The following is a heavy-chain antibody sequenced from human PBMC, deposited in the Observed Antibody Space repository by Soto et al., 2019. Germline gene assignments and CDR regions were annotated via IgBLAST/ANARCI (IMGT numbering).Heavy chain of an antibody. J-gene: IGHJ4*02. Sequence: QVQVEEFGGGVVRPGRSLRLSCEGPGFTFSDYGFHWVRXXXGKGLEWVAMISYDGSDRYYRDSVQGRFTISRDDSKXTXXXXXXXXXXXXXXXXXXXXXXXXXXXXCYPQYWGPGTLVTVSS. V-gene: IGHV3-30*03. D-gene: IGHD2-2*01. CDR3: XXXXXXXXXXCYPQY. CDR2: ISYDGSDR. CDR1: GFTFSDYG.